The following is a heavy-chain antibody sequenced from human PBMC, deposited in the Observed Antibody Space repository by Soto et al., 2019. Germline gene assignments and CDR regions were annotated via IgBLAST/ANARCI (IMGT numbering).Heavy chain of an antibody. V-gene: IGHV4-59*01. J-gene: IGHJ5*02. D-gene: IGHD6-19*01. Sequence: QVQLQESGPGLLRPSETLSLTCTVSGVSIDNFFWSWIRQIPGKGLEWIGYVSKGGTTAYMSEGETSSYNPSLESRATISLDLPKNQFSLKLTSVTAADTAVYYCARDRGGITVSSKALGEWFDPWGQGTLVTVSS. CDR2: VSKGGTTAYMSEGETS. CDR3: ARDRGGITVSSKALGEWFDP. CDR1: GVSIDNFF.